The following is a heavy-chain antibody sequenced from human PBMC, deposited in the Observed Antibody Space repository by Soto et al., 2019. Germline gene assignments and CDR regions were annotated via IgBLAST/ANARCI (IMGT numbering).Heavy chain of an antibody. D-gene: IGHD2-15*01. CDR3: ARGGYCSGGSCYSHYYYGMDV. V-gene: IGHV1-69*13. J-gene: IGHJ6*02. CDR2: IIPIFGTA. Sequence: SVKVSCKASGGTFSSYAISWVRQAPGQGLEWMGGIIPIFGTANYAQKFQGRVTITADESTSTAYTELSSLRSEDTAVYYCARGGYCSGGSCYSHYYYGMDVWGQGTTVTVSS. CDR1: GGTFSSYA.